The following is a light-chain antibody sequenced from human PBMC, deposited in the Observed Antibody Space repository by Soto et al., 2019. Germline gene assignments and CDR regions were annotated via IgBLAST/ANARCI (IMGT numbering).Light chain of an antibody. Sequence: EIVMTQSPATLSVSPGERATLSCSASQTVSSNFAWYQQKPCQAPRLLIHGASTRSAGIPARFRGSGPGTEFTLTISSLQSEAFAVYDCQQYNDWTPFPVGPGPRVDI. CDR2: GAS. CDR3: QQYNDWTPFP. CDR1: QTVSSN. J-gene: IGKJ3*01. V-gene: IGKV3-15*01.